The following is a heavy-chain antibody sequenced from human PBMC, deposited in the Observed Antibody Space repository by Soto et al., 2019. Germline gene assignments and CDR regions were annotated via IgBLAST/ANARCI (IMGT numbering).Heavy chain of an antibody. CDR2: IYTSGST. CDR3: ARGTNSGSYLFDY. V-gene: IGHV4-4*07. D-gene: IGHD1-26*01. Sequence: SETLSLTCTVSGGSISSYCWSWIRQPAGKGLEWIGRIYTSGSTNYNPSLKSRVTMSVDTSKNQFSLKLSSVTAADTAVYYCARGTNSGSYLFDYWGQGTLVTVSS. CDR1: GGSISSYC. J-gene: IGHJ4*02.